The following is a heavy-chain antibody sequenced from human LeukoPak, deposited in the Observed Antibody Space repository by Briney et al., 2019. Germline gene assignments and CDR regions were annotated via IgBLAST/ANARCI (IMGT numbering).Heavy chain of an antibody. CDR3: ARDQGSLTRSWYTGY. V-gene: IGHV1-2*06. Sequence: ASVKVSCEASGDTFTGYHIHWVRQAPGKELEWMGRINPYSGDTNFLQKFQSRVSMTMDTSITEAYMELSRVTPDDTAVYFCARDQGSLTRSWYTGYWGKGTQVTVSS. CDR2: INPYSGDT. J-gene: IGHJ4*02. CDR1: GDTFTGYH. D-gene: IGHD6-13*01.